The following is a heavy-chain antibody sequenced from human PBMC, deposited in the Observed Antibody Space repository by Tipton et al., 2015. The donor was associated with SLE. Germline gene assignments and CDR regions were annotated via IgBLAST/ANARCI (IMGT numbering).Heavy chain of an antibody. CDR3: ARGPREAAAGYMDV. CDR2: IYYSGIT. CDR1: GGSISSSSYY. D-gene: IGHD6-13*01. V-gene: IGHV4-39*07. Sequence: TLSLTCTVSGGSISSSSYYWGWIRQPPGKGLEWIGSIYYSGITYYNPSLKSRITISVDTSKNQFSLKLSSVTAADTAVYYCARGPREAAAGYMDVWGKGTPVTVSS. J-gene: IGHJ6*03.